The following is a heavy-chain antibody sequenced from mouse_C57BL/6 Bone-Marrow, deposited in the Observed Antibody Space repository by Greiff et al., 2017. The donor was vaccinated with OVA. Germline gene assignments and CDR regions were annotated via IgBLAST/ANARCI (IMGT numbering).Heavy chain of an antibody. J-gene: IGHJ2*01. CDR2: IYPGNSDT. D-gene: IGHD2-3*01. CDR3: TREENSDGFLYYFDY. V-gene: IGHV1-5*01. Sequence: EVKLIESGTVLARPGASVKMSCKTSGYTFTSYWMHWVKQRPGQGLEWIGAIYPGNSDTSYNQKFKGKAKLTAVTSASTAYMELSSLTNEDSAVYYYTREENSDGFLYYFDYWGQGTTLTVSS. CDR1: GYTFTSYW.